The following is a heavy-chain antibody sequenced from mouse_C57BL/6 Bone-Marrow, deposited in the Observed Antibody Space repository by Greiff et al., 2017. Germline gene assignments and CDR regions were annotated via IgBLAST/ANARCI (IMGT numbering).Heavy chain of an antibody. CDR2: IYPTSGRT. J-gene: IGHJ2*01. D-gene: IGHD4-1*01. CDR3: AGSGPLGRSFYY. CDR1: GYTFTSYW. Sequence: QVQLQQPGAELVKPGASVKMSCKASGYTFTSYWITWVKQRPGQGLEWIGDIYPTSGRTNYNEKFKSKAILTVDTSSNTAYMQLSSLTSEGTAVFNGAGSGPLGRSFYYWGQGTTLTVSS. V-gene: IGHV1-55*01.